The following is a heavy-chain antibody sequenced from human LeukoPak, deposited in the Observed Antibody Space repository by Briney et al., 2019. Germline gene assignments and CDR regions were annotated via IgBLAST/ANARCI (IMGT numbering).Heavy chain of an antibody. D-gene: IGHD1-14*01. V-gene: IGHV4-59*01. J-gene: IGHJ3*02. CDR2: IYYSGST. CDR1: GGSISSYY. Sequence: PSETLSLTCTVSGGSISSYYWSWIRQPPGKGLEWIGYIYYSGSTNYNPSLKSRVTISVDTSKNQFSLKLSSVTAADTAVYYCARVNQDAFDIWGQGTMVIVSS. CDR3: ARVNQDAFDI.